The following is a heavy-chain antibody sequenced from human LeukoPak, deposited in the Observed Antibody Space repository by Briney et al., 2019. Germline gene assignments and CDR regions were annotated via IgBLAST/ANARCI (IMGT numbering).Heavy chain of an antibody. CDR2: IRPDGSSI. Sequence: PGGSLRLSCAASGFSFSDFGMHWIRQAPGKGLEWVTLIRPDGSSIYYADSVKGRFTISRDNSRNTLYLQMNSLRVEDTAVYYCAKDRDEYGNDCWGQGILVTVST. V-gene: IGHV3-30*02. J-gene: IGHJ4*02. D-gene: IGHD4-11*01. CDR3: AKDRDEYGNDC. CDR1: GFSFSDFG.